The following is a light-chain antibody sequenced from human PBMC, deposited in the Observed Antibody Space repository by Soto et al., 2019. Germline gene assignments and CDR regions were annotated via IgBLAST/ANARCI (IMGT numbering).Light chain of an antibody. J-gene: IGKJ4*01. V-gene: IGKV3-15*01. CDR2: HAS. CDR1: QSVSSN. Sequence: EIVMTQSPATLSVSPGERATLSCRASQSVSSNLAWYQQKPGQAPRLLIYHASTRATGIPARFSGSGSGTEFPLTISSLQAEDFAVYHCQQYNKWPLTFGGGTKVEIK. CDR3: QQYNKWPLT.